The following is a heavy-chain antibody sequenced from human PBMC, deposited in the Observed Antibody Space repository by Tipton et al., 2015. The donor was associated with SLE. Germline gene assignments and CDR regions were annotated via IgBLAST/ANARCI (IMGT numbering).Heavy chain of an antibody. D-gene: IGHD2-21*02. Sequence: LSLTCVASGFTFDDYPMHWVRQAPGKGLEWVSVIGWDVSTAYYAESVEGRFTMSRDNTKNSLFLQMDSLRSEDSALYYCTKETVGNFEHWGQGTLVTVSX. J-gene: IGHJ4*02. CDR3: TKETVGNFEH. CDR2: IGWDVSTA. V-gene: IGHV3-43*01. CDR1: GFTFDDYP.